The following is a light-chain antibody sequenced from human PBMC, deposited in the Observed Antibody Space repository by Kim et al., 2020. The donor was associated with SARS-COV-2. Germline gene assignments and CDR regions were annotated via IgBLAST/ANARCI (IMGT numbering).Light chain of an antibody. Sequence: SYELTQPLSVSVALGQTATIACGGNSIGRYNVHWYQQKPGQAPTLVIFRDDTRPSGIPERFSGSNSGNTATLTISRAQAEDETDYYCQVWDRNTAVFGGGTNLTVL. CDR1: SIGRYN. CDR3: QVWDRNTAV. J-gene: IGLJ2*01. V-gene: IGLV3-9*01. CDR2: RDD.